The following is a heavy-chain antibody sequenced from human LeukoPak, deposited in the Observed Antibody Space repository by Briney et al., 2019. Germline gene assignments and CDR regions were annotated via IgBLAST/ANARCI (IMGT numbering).Heavy chain of an antibody. V-gene: IGHV3-20*04. CDR1: GFTFDDYG. CDR2: INWNGGST. CDR3: ARGSSSWGLDYYYYYYMDV. D-gene: IGHD6-13*01. J-gene: IGHJ6*03. Sequence: GGCLRLSCAASGFTFDDYGMSWVRQAPGKGLEWGSGINWNGGSTGYADSVKGRFTISRDNAKNSLYLQMNSLRAEDTALYYCARGSSSWGLDYYYYYYMDVWGKGTTVTVSS.